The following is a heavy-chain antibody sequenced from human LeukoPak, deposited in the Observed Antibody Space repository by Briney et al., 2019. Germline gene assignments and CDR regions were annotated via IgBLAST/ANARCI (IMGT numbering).Heavy chain of an antibody. J-gene: IGHJ4*02. D-gene: IGHD2-15*01. CDR3: ASLYCSGGSCHLNH. CDR1: GFTFSSYG. V-gene: IGHV3-30*02. Sequence: GGSLRLSCAASGFTFSSYGMHWVRQAPGKGLEWVAFIRYDGSNKYYADSVKGRFTISRDNSKNTLYLQMNSVRAEDTAIYYCASLYCSGGSCHLNHWGQGTLVTVSS. CDR2: IRYDGSNK.